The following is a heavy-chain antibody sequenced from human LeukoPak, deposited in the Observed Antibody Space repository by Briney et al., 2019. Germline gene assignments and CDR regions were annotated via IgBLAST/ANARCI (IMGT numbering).Heavy chain of an antibody. D-gene: IGHD1-26*01. CDR1: GFTFRSYA. Sequence: GGSLRLSCAASGFTFRSYAMTWVRQAPGKGLEWVSGISGGGVSIYYADSVKGRFTISRDNSKNTLYLRMNSLRADDTAVYYCAKSDRTGSPRSLDFWGQGTPVTVSS. CDR3: AKSDRTGSPRSLDF. J-gene: IGHJ4*02. V-gene: IGHV3-23*01. CDR2: ISGGGVSI.